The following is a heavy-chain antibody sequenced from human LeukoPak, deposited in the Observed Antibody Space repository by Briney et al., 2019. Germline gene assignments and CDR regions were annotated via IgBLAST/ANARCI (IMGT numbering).Heavy chain of an antibody. CDR1: GYSFTSYW. CDR3: ARPLYSRTAHYCYGIDV. J-gene: IGHJ6*02. CDR2: IYSGDSDT. D-gene: IGHD2-15*01. Sequence: GESLKISCKGSGYSFTSYWIGWVRQMPGKGLEWMGIIYSGDSDTRYSPSFQGQVTISADKSINTAYLQWSSLKASDTAIYYCARPLYSRTAHYCYGIDVWGLGTTVTVSS. V-gene: IGHV5-51*01.